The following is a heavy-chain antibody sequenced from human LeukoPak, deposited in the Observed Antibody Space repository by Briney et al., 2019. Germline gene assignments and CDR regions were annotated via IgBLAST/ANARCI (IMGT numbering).Heavy chain of an antibody. CDR1: GFTFSSYY. J-gene: IGHJ4*02. D-gene: IGHD3-16*01. Sequence: GGSLRLSCAASGFTFSSYYMNWVRQAPGKGLEWVSSISRSTNYTYYADSVKGRFTISRDNAKNSLHLQMNSLTAEDTAVYYCTRVSYADGGYFDYWGQGTLVTVSS. CDR3: TRVSYADGGYFDY. CDR2: ISRSTNYT. V-gene: IGHV3-21*01.